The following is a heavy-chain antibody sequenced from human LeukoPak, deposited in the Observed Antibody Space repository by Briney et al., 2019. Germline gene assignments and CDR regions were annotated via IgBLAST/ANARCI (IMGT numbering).Heavy chain of an antibody. CDR2: IYHSGST. V-gene: IGHV4-4*02. CDR3: VRRGDYDTSASLDY. CDR1: GGSISSSNW. J-gene: IGHJ4*02. Sequence: SETLSLTCAVSGGSISSSNWWSWVRQPPGKGLEWIGEIYHSGSTNYNPSLKSRVTISVDKFKNQFSLKLSSVTAADTAVYYCVRRGDYDTSASLDYWGQGTLVTVSS. D-gene: IGHD3-22*01.